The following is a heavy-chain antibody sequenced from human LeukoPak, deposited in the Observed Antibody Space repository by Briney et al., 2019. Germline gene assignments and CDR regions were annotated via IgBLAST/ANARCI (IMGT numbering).Heavy chain of an antibody. CDR1: GYTFTDYY. V-gene: IGHV1-2*02. Sequence: ASVKVSCKASGYTFTDYYMHWVRQAPGQGLEWMGWINPNSGGTNYAQKFQGRVTITRDTSISTAYMELSRLRSDDTAVYYCAAKGAYYDYVWGSYRTFDYWGQGTLVTVSS. CDR2: INPNSGGT. CDR3: AAKGAYYDYVWGSYRTFDY. D-gene: IGHD3-16*02. J-gene: IGHJ4*02.